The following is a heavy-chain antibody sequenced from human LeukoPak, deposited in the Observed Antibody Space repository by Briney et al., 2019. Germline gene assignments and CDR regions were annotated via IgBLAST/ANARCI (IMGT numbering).Heavy chain of an antibody. CDR2: IDYRERT. V-gene: IGHV4-39*01. CDR1: GGSITTSGHY. CDR3: ANYVSGTMRDY. D-gene: IGHD3-16*01. Sequence: PSETLSLTCTVSGGSITTSGHYWGWIRQPPGKGLEWIGSIDYRERTTYNPSLKSRVTISADTSRNQFSLKLSSVTATDTAVYYCANYVSGTMRDYWGQGTLVTVSS. J-gene: IGHJ4*02.